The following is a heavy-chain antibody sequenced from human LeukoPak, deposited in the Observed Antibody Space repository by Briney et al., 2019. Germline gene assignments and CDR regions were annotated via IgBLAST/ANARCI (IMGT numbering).Heavy chain of an antibody. CDR3: ARESRQGAAAGTYLDY. J-gene: IGHJ4*02. CDR1: GGSFSGYY. Sequence: SETLSLTCAVYGGSFSGYYWSWIRQPPGKGLEWIGEINHSGSTNYNPSLKSRVTISVDTSKNQFSLKLSSVTAADMAVYYCARESRQGAAAGTYLDYWGQGTLVTVSS. D-gene: IGHD6-13*01. V-gene: IGHV4-34*01. CDR2: INHSGST.